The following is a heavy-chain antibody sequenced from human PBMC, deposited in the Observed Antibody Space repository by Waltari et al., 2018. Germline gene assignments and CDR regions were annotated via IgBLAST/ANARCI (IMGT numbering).Heavy chain of an antibody. CDR3: ARSRKSRPRYFDY. Sequence: EVQLVESGGGLVQPGGSLRLSCAASGFTFSTHWMSWVRQAPGKGLEWVANIKQDGMVKDYVDSVKGRFTISRDNAKNSVYLQMNSLGVEDTAVYYCARSRKSRPRYFDYWGQGTLVTVSS. V-gene: IGHV3-7*01. CDR1: GFTFSTHW. J-gene: IGHJ4*02. CDR2: IKQDGMVK.